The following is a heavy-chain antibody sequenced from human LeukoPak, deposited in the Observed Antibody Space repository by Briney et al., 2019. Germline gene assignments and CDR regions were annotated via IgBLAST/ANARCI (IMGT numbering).Heavy chain of an antibody. CDR1: GFTVSSNY. Sequence: GGSLRLSCAASGFTVSSNYMSWVRQAPGKGLGWGSVIYSGVSTYYADSVKGRFTISRHNSKNTLYLQMNSLRAEDTAVYYCARGTPNYDSSGYLFDYWGQGTLVTVSS. CDR3: ARGTPNYDSSGYLFDY. V-gene: IGHV3-53*04. CDR2: IYSGVST. J-gene: IGHJ4*02. D-gene: IGHD3-22*01.